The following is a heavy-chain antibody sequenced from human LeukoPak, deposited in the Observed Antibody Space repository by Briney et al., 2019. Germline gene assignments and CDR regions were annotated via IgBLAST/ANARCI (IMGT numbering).Heavy chain of an antibody. CDR2: INPNSGGT. CDR1: GYTFTGYY. D-gene: IGHD6-13*01. Sequence: ASVKVSCKASGYTFTGYYMHWVRQAPGQGLEWMGRINPNSGGTNYAQKFQGRVTMTRDTSISTAYMELSRLRSDDTAVYYCARDRAAAAPYYYYYYGMDVWGQGTTVTVS. V-gene: IGHV1-2*06. CDR3: ARDRAAAAPYYYYYYGMDV. J-gene: IGHJ6*02.